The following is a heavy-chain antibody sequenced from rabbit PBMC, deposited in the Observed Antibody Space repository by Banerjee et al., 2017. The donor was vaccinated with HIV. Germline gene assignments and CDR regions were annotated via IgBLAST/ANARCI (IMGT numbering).Heavy chain of an antibody. Sequence: QEQLVESGGGLVQPGGSLTLSCKASGFEFSRFGVSWVRQAPGKGLEWIGYIDPIFGGTYYASWVNGRFSISRENTQNTVSLQLNSLTVADPATYFCVRNSRWGVSYFTWWSPGTPVTVS. CDR1: GFEFSRFG. CDR3: VRNSRWGVSYFTW. J-gene: IGHJ4*01. CDR2: IDPIFGGT. V-gene: IGHV1S47*01. D-gene: IGHD4-1*01.